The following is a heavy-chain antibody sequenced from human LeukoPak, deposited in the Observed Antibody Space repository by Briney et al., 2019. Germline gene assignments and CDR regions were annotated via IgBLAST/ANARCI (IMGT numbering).Heavy chain of an antibody. V-gene: IGHV1-69*04. CDR2: IIPILGMA. CDR3: ATAWNYYDSSGFNPEGYYFDY. J-gene: IGHJ4*02. Sequence: ASVKVSCKAAGGIFSSYAISWVGQAPGLGLEWLGRIIPILGMANYAQKFQGRVTITADKSTSTAYMDLSSLRSEDTAVYYCATAWNYYDSSGFNPEGYYFDYWGQGTLVTVSS. CDR1: GGIFSSYA. D-gene: IGHD3-22*01.